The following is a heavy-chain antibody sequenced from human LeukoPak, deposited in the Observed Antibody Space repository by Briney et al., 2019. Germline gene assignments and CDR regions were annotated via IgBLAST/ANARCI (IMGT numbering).Heavy chain of an antibody. Sequence: ASVKVSCKASGYTFTSYDINWVRQATGQGLEWMGWMNPNSGNTGYAQKFQGRVTMTRNTSISTAYMELSSLRSEDTAVYYCVRGYSSSWYRVQYNWFDPWGQGTLVTVSS. V-gene: IGHV1-8*01. CDR3: VRGYSSSWYRVQYNWFDP. CDR1: GYTFTSYD. J-gene: IGHJ5*02. CDR2: MNPNSGNT. D-gene: IGHD6-13*01.